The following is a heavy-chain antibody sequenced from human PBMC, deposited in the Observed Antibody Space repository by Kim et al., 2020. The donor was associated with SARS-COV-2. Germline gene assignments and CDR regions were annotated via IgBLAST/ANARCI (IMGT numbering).Heavy chain of an antibody. CDR3: AHRPGSGSYSYWFDP. V-gene: IGHV2-5*02. D-gene: IGHD3-10*01. CDR2: IYWDDDK. Sequence: SGPTLVNPTQTLTLTCTFSGFSLSTSGVGVGWIRQPPGKALEWLALIYWDDDKRYSPSLKSRLTITKDTSKNQVVLTMTNMEPVDTATYYCAHRPGSGSYSYWFDPWGQGTLVTVSS. J-gene: IGHJ5*02. CDR1: GFSLSTSGVG.